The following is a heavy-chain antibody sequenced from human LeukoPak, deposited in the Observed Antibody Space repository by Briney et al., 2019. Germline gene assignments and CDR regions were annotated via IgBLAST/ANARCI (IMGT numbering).Heavy chain of an antibody. J-gene: IGHJ6*03. CDR1: GGTINSYN. D-gene: IGHD3-10*01. V-gene: IGHV4-59*01. Sequence: SETLSLTCTASGGTINSYNWNWIRQPPGKGLECIGYIHYTGSTNYNPSLKRRVTISVDTSKRQFSRKLSSVTAADTAVYYCARRLLWFGYMDVWGKGTTVTISS. CDR2: IHYTGST. CDR3: ARRLLWFGYMDV.